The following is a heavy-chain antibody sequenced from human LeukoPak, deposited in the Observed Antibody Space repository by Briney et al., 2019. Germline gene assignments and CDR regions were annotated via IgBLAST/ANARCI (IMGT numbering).Heavy chain of an antibody. CDR3: ATSSGWYPHWFDP. Sequence: SETLSLTCTVSGGSISSYSWSWIRQPAGKGLEWIGRIYTSGSTNYNPSLKSRVTISVDTSKNQFSLKLSSVTAADTAVYYCATSSGWYPHWFDPWGQGTLVTVSS. V-gene: IGHV4-4*07. J-gene: IGHJ5*02. D-gene: IGHD6-19*01. CDR2: IYTSGST. CDR1: GGSISSYS.